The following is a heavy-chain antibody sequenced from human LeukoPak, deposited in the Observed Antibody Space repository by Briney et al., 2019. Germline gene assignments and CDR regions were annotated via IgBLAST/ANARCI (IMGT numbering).Heavy chain of an antibody. CDR3: ARLSSGYCYVDY. J-gene: IGHJ4*02. CDR1: GYSINNYW. V-gene: IGHV5-51*01. D-gene: IGHD3-22*01. Sequence: GESLKISCKGSGYSINNYWIGWVRQMPGKGLEWMGIIYPADSDIRYSPSFQGQVTISADKSISTAYLQWSSLKASDTAMYYCARLSSGYCYVDYWGQGTLVTVSS. CDR2: IYPADSDI.